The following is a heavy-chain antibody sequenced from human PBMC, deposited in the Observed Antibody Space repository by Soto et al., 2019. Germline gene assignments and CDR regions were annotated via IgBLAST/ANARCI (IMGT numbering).Heavy chain of an antibody. V-gene: IGHV3-23*01. CDR2: ISGTGGST. Sequence: GGSLRLSCAASGFTFSSFVMRWVRQAPGKGLQWVSSISGTGGSTYYADSVKGRFTISRDNSKNTLYLQMNSLRAEDTAVYSCARGYCSGDTCYHIDYWGQGTLVTVSS. CDR1: GFTFSSFV. D-gene: IGHD2-15*01. CDR3: ARGYCSGDTCYHIDY. J-gene: IGHJ4*02.